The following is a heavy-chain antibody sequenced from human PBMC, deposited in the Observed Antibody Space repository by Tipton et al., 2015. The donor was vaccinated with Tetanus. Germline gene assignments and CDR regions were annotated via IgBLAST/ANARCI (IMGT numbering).Heavy chain of an antibody. Sequence: TLSLTCTVSGGSISPYYWSWIRQPPGKGLEWIGYIYYSGSTNHNPSLKSRVTISEDTSKNQFSLRLSSVTAADTAVYYCARDMRGEGGGWYTDYWGQGTLVTVSS. CDR1: GGSISPYY. J-gene: IGHJ4*02. D-gene: IGHD6-19*01. CDR2: IYYSGST. V-gene: IGHV4-59*12. CDR3: ARDMRGEGGGWYTDY.